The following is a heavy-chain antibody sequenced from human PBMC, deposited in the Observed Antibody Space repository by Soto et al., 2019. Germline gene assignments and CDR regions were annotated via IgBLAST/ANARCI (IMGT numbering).Heavy chain of an antibody. V-gene: IGHV3-30*18. CDR1: GFTFSSYG. J-gene: IGHJ6*02. CDR2: ISYDGSNK. CDR3: AKVLESRLDPWENYYYYCGMDV. D-gene: IGHD1-26*01. Sequence: QVQLVESGGGVVQPGRSLRLSCAASGFTFSSYGMHWVRQAPGKGLEWVAVISYDGSNKYYADSVKGRFTISRDNYKNTLYLQMNSLRAEDKAVYYCAKVLESRLDPWENYYYYCGMDVWGQGTTVTVSS.